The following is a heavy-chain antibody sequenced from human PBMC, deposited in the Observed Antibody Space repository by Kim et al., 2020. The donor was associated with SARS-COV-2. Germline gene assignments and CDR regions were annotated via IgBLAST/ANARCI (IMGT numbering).Heavy chain of an antibody. CDR2: ISGSGGST. D-gene: IGHD5-12*01. V-gene: IGHV3-23*01. CDR1: GFTFSSYA. J-gene: IGHJ4*02. Sequence: GGSLRLSCAASGFTFSSYAMSWVRQAPGKGLEWVSAISGSGGSTYYADSVKGRFTISRDNSKNTLYLQMNSLRAEDTAVYYCAKTKMATSNQTPFDYWGQGTLVTVSS. CDR3: AKTKMATSNQTPFDY.